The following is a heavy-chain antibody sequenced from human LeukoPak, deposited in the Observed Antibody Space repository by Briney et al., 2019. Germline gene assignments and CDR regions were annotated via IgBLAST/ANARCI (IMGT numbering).Heavy chain of an antibody. CDR2: IYYSGST. CDR1: GGSISSYY. V-gene: IGHV4-59*01. Sequence: PSETLSLTCTVSGGSISSYYWSWIRQPPGKGLEWIGYIYYSGSTNYNPSLKSRVTLSVDTSKNQFSLKLSSVTAADTAVYYCARESGLWFGEGGYFDYWGQGTLVTVSS. D-gene: IGHD3-10*01. J-gene: IGHJ4*02. CDR3: ARESGLWFGEGGYFDY.